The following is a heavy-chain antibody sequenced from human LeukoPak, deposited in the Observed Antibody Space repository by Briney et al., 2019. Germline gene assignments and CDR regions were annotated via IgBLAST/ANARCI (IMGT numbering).Heavy chain of an antibody. CDR3: ARDRVTPNTKTWDFDY. V-gene: IGHV4-38-2*02. CDR1: GYSISSGYY. Sequence: PSETLSLTCTVSGYSISSGYYWGWIRQPPGKGLEWIGSIYHSGSTYYNPSLKSRVTISVDTSKNQFSLKLSSVTAADTAVYYCARDRVTPNTKTWDFDYWGQGTLVTVSS. J-gene: IGHJ4*02. D-gene: IGHD1/OR15-1a*01. CDR2: IYHSGST.